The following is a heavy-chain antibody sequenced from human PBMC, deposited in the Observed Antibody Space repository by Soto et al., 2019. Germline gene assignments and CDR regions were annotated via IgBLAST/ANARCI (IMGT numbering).Heavy chain of an antibody. D-gene: IGHD2-15*01. CDR3: ARDSRVVVAATFDY. J-gene: IGHJ4*02. V-gene: IGHV3-21*01. CDR1: GFTFSSYS. CDR2: ISSSSSYI. Sequence: PGGSLRLSCAASGFTFSSYSMNWVRQAPGKGLEWVSSISSSSSYIYYADSVKGRFTISRDNAKNSLYLQMNSLRAEDTAVYYCARDSRVVVAATFDYWGQGTLVTVSS.